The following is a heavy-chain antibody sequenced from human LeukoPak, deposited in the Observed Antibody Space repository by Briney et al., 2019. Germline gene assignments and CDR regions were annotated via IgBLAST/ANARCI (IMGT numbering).Heavy chain of an antibody. J-gene: IGHJ3*02. Sequence: KPSETLSLTCTVSGGSISSYYWSWIRQPAGKGLEWIGRIYTSGSTNYNPSLKSRVTMSVDTSKNQFSLKLSSVTAADTAVYYCARRNYYYDSSGYYDDAFDIWGQGTVVTVSS. D-gene: IGHD3-22*01. CDR2: IYTSGST. CDR1: GGSISSYY. V-gene: IGHV4-4*07. CDR3: ARRNYYYDSSGYYDDAFDI.